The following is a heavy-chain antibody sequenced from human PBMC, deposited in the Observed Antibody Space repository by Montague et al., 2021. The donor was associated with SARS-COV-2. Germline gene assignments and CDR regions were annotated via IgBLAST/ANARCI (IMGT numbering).Heavy chain of an antibody. CDR3: ARGQVTIFAVPIMLPAAGAIDI. V-gene: IGHV4-34*01. D-gene: IGHD3-3*01. Sequence: SETLSLTCAVYGGSFSDYYLTWIRQPPGKGLEWIGEINHSGSRNYNPSLKSRVTISVDTSKNQFSLKMTSVTAADTAQYYCARGQVTIFAVPIMLPAAGAIDIWGQGTTVTVSS. J-gene: IGHJ3*02. CDR1: GGSFSDYY. CDR2: INHSGSR.